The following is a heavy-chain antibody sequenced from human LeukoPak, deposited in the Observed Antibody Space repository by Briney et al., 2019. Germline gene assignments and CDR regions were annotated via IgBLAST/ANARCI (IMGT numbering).Heavy chain of an antibody. J-gene: IGHJ3*02. CDR3: ARGVTRITIFGVVICAFDI. V-gene: IGHV1-46*01. Sequence: ASVKVSCKASGYTFTSYYMHWVRQAPGQGLEWMGIINPSGGSTSYAQKFQGRVTMTRDMSTSTVYMELSSLRSEDTAVYYCARGVTRITIFGVVICAFDIWGQGTMVTVSS. CDR1: GYTFTSYY. D-gene: IGHD3-3*01. CDR2: INPSGGST.